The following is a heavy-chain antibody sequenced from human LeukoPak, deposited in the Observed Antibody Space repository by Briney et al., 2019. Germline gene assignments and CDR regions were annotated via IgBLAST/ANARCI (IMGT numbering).Heavy chain of an antibody. Sequence: SETLSLTCTVSGGSISSYYWSWIRQPPGKGLEWIGEINHSGSTNYNPSLKSRVSISVDSSKNQFSLKVSSVTAADTAVYYCARGSDTAAGLYWGQGTLVTVSS. CDR1: GGSISSYY. CDR2: INHSGST. D-gene: IGHD6-13*01. J-gene: IGHJ4*02. V-gene: IGHV4-34*01. CDR3: ARGSDTAAGLY.